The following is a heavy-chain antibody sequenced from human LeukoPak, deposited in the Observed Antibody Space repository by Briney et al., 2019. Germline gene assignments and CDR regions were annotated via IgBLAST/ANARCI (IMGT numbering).Heavy chain of an antibody. V-gene: IGHV1-2*02. CDR1: GYTFTGYY. CDR3: AREVRPYCSSTSCYKIPDY. D-gene: IGHD2-2*02. J-gene: IGHJ4*02. Sequence: GASVKVSCKASGYTFTGYYMHWVRQAPGQGREWMGWINPNSGGTNYAQKFQGRVTMTRDTSISTAYMDLSRLRSDDTAVYYCAREVRPYCSSTSCYKIPDYWGQGTLVTVSS. CDR2: INPNSGGT.